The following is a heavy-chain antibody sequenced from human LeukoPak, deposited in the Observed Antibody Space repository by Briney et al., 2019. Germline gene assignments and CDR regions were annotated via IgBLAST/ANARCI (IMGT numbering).Heavy chain of an antibody. Sequence: SETLSLTCTVSGGXVSSYYCSWLRQPPGKALEWIAYIYYSGSTNYNPSLKSRVTTSIDTSKNQFSLELRSVTAADTAVYYCAGTSTWLSFGYWGQGTLLTVSS. CDR3: AGTSTWLSFGY. D-gene: IGHD2-2*01. J-gene: IGHJ4*02. CDR2: IYYSGST. V-gene: IGHV4-59*08. CDR1: GGXVSSYY.